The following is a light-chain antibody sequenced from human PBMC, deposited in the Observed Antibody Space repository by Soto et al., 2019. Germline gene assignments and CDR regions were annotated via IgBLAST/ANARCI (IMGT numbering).Light chain of an antibody. CDR3: ATWDDDVSGPV. CDR1: SSNIGNNY. V-gene: IGLV1-51*01. CDR2: DNN. Sequence: QSVLTQPPSVSAAPGQKVTISCSGSSSNIGNNYVSWYQHLPGTAPKLLIYDNNKRPSGIPDRFSGSKSGTSATLGITGLQTGDEADYYCATWDDDVSGPVFGGGTQLTVL. J-gene: IGLJ3*02.